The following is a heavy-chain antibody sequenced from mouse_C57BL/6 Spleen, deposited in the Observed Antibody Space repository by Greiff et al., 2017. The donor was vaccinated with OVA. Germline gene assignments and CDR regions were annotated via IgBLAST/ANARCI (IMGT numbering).Heavy chain of an antibody. J-gene: IGHJ3*01. D-gene: IGHD2-4*01. CDR2: IDPETGGT. CDR3: TGGDYDEAY. CDR1: GYTFTDYE. V-gene: IGHV1-15*01. Sequence: QVQLQQSGAELVRPGASVTLSCKASGYTFTDYEMHWVKQTPVHGLEWIGAIDPETGGTAYNQKFKGKAILTVDKSSSTAYMELRSLTSEDSAVYYCTGGDYDEAYWGQGTLVTVSA.